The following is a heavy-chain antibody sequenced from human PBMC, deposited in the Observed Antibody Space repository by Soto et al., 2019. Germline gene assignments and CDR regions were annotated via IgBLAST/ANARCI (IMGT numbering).Heavy chain of an antibody. CDR1: GYTFISYG. Sequence: QLVQSGAEVKKPGSSVKVSCKASGYTFISYGIGWVRQAPGQGLEWMGWITTHNDNTNYAQQFQGRVTFTTDTSTSTAYMELRDLTSDDTAVYYCARVYSSGWKGLGYWGQGTQVTVSS. V-gene: IGHV1-18*01. D-gene: IGHD6-19*01. CDR2: ITTHNDNT. J-gene: IGHJ4*02. CDR3: ARVYSSGWKGLGY.